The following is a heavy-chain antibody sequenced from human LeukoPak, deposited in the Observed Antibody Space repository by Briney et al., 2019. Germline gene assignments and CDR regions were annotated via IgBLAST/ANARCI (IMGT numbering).Heavy chain of an antibody. J-gene: IGHJ4*02. CDR3: AREGVIVGATEALDY. V-gene: IGHV3-30*01. Sequence: PGRSLRLSCAASGFTFSSYAMHWVRQAPGKRLEWVAVISYDGSNKYYADSVKGRFTISRDNSKNTLYLQMNSLRAEDTAVYYCAREGVIVGATEALDYWGQGTLVTVSS. CDR1: GFTFSSYA. D-gene: IGHD1-26*01. CDR2: ISYDGSNK.